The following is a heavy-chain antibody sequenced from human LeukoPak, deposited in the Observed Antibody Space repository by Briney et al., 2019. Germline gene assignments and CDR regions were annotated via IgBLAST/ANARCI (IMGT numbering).Heavy chain of an antibody. CDR3: ARGNWNYSSAAFDI. Sequence: SVKVSCKVSGYTLTELSMHWVRQAPGKGLEWMGGIIPIFGTANYAQKFQGRVTITADESTSTAYMELSSLRSEDTAVYYCARGNWNYSSAAFDIWGQGTMVTVSS. D-gene: IGHD1-7*01. J-gene: IGHJ3*02. CDR2: IIPIFGTA. V-gene: IGHV1-69*13. CDR1: GYTLTELS.